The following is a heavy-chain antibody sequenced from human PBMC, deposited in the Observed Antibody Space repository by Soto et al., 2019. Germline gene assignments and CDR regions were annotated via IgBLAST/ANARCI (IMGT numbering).Heavy chain of an antibody. V-gene: IGHV3-30*03. J-gene: IGHJ4*02. D-gene: IGHD3-10*01. CDR1: GFTFSSYG. CDR2: ISYDGSNK. Sequence: QVQLVESGGGVVQPGRSLRLSCAASGFTFSSYGMHWVRQAPGKGLEWVAVISYDGSNKYYADSVKGRFTISRDNSKNTLYLPMNSLRAEDKAVYYCAPWFGAFDYWGQGTLVTVSS. CDR3: APWFGAFDY.